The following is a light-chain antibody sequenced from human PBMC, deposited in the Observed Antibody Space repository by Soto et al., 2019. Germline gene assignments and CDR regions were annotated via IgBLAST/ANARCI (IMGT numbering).Light chain of an antibody. J-gene: IGKJ1*01. Sequence: DIQMTQSPSTLSASVGDRVTNTCRASQSISSWLAWYQQKPGKAPKLLIYKASSLESGVPSRFSGSGSGTEFTLTISSLQPDDFATYYCQQYNNYWTFGQGTKVEIK. CDR3: QQYNNYWT. CDR2: KAS. CDR1: QSISSW. V-gene: IGKV1-5*03.